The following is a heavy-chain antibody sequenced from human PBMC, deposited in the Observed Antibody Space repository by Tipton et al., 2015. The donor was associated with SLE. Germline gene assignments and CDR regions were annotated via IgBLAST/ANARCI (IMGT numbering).Heavy chain of an antibody. Sequence: TLSLTCAVYGGSFSGYYWSRIRQPPGKALEWIGEINHSGNTNYHPSLKSRVTISVDTSKNQFSLKLSSVTAADTAVYYCARHMRSQWGSGMAAKIVSFDIWGQGTMVTVSS. V-gene: IGHV4-34*01. CDR2: INHSGNT. J-gene: IGHJ3*02. D-gene: IGHD3-10*01. CDR3: ARHMRSQWGSGMAAKIVSFDI. CDR1: GGSFSGYY.